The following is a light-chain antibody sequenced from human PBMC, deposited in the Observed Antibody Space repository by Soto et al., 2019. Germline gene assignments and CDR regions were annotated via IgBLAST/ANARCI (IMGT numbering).Light chain of an antibody. Sequence: EIVMTQSPATLSMSPGERDTLACRASQSVSRNLAWYQQTFGQDPRLLIYDASTRASGIPARFSGSGSGTEVTLTISSLQSEDLAVYYCQQYNNWPPVTFGQGTRLVLK. CDR1: QSVSRN. CDR3: QQYNNWPPVT. V-gene: IGKV3-15*01. J-gene: IGKJ5*01. CDR2: DAS.